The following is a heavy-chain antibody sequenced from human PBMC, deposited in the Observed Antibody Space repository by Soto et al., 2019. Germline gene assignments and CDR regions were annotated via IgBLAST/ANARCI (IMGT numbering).Heavy chain of an antibody. V-gene: IGHV3-74*01. Sequence: PGGSLRLSCAASGFTFSSYWMHWVRQAPGKGLVWVSRINSDGSSTSYADSVKGRFTISRDNAKNTLYLQMNSLRAEDTAVYYCARWGGYTNYYYSGMYVWGQGTTLTVSS. J-gene: IGHJ6*02. CDR1: GFTFSSYW. CDR3: ARWGGYTNYYYSGMYV. CDR2: INSDGSST. D-gene: IGHD3-3*01.